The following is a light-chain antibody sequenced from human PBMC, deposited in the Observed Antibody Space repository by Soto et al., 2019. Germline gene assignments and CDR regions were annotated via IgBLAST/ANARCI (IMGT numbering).Light chain of an antibody. Sequence: QSVLTQPASVSGSPGQSITISCTGTSSDVGGYNYVSWYQQHPGKAPKLMIYEVSKRPSGVSNRFSGSKSGNTASQTISGLQAEDEADYYCCSYAGSSTLYVFGTGTKVTVL. CDR1: SSDVGGYNY. CDR3: CSYAGSSTLYV. V-gene: IGLV2-23*02. J-gene: IGLJ1*01. CDR2: EVS.